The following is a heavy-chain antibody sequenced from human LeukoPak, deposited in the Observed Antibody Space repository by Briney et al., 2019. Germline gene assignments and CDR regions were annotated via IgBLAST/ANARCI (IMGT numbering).Heavy chain of an antibody. CDR2: INWNGGST. V-gene: IGHV3-20*04. D-gene: IGHD5-18*01. Sequence: PGGSLRLSCAASGFTFDDYGMSWVRQAPGKGLEWVSGINWNGGSTGYADSVKGRFTISRDNAKNSLYLQMNSLRAEDTALYYCARGLDSYGYSPYQFDYWGQGTLVTVSS. CDR3: ARGLDSYGYSPYQFDY. J-gene: IGHJ4*02. CDR1: GFTFDDYG.